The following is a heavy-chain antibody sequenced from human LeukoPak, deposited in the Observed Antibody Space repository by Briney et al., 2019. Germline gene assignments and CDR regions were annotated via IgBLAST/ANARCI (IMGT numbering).Heavy chain of an antibody. CDR3: ARLDTIFGVAKGFDY. CDR2: IYYSGST. CDR1: GDSISGYY. J-gene: IGHJ4*02. V-gene: IGHV4-59*01. Sequence: SETLSLTCTVSGDSISGYYWSWIRQPPGKGVEYIGYIYYSGSTNYSPSLKSRVTISVDTSKHQFSLKLSSVTAADTAVYYCARLDTIFGVAKGFDYWGQGTLVTVSS. D-gene: IGHD3-3*01.